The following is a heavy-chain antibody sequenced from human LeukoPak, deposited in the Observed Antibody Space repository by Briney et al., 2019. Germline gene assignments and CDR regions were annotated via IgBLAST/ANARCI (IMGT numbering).Heavy chain of an antibody. CDR3: ARDTLLISYYFGY. Sequence: ASVKVSCKASGYTFTGYYMHWVRQAPGQGLEWMGWINPNSGGTNYAQKFQGRVTMTRDTSISTAYMELSRLRSDDTAVYYCARDTLLISYYFGYWGQGTLVTVSS. D-gene: IGHD2-15*01. CDR2: INPNSGGT. CDR1: GYTFTGYY. J-gene: IGHJ4*02. V-gene: IGHV1-2*02.